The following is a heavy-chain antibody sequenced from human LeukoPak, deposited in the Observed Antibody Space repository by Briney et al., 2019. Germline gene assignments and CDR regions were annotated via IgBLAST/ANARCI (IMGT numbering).Heavy chain of an antibody. J-gene: IGHJ4*02. CDR2: ISGSGGST. CDR1: GITFNNYA. D-gene: IGHD1-14*01. Sequence: GGSLRLSCSVSGITFNNYAMNWVRQAPGKGLEWVSAISGSGGSTYYADSVKGRFTISRDNSKNTLYLQMNSLRAEDTAVYYCANRPIGGPAGFDYWGQGTLVTVSS. V-gene: IGHV3-23*01. CDR3: ANRPIGGPAGFDY.